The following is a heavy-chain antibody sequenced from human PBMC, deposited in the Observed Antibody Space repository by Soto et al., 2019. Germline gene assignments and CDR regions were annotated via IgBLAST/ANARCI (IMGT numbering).Heavy chain of an antibody. J-gene: IGHJ4*02. Sequence: QVQLQESGPGLVKPSETLSLTCAVSGDSISSYYCMWIRQPPGKGLESICYLYYGRSANYNPSLKSRVTLLVDTSMNQCSLTLSSMTAADTAVYYCALRSMAVVPEYWGQGTLVTVSS. CDR1: GDSISSYY. CDR3: ALRSMAVVPEY. V-gene: IGHV4-59*01. D-gene: IGHD3-22*01. CDR2: LYYGRSA.